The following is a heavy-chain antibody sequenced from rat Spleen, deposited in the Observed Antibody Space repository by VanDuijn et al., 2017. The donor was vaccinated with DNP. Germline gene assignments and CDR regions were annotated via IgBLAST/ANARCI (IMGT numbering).Heavy chain of an antibody. CDR1: GHSITSSYR. Sequence: EVQLQESGPGLVKPSQSLSLTCSVTGHSITSSYRWNWIRKFPGDKLEWLGYINNAGSANYNPSLTSRISITRDTSKNQFFLHINSVTTEDTATYYCARSGGVHYGLSLDYWGQGVMVTVSS. V-gene: IGHV3-3*01. CDR2: INNAGSA. CDR3: ARSGGVHYGLSLDY. J-gene: IGHJ2*01. D-gene: IGHD1-6*01.